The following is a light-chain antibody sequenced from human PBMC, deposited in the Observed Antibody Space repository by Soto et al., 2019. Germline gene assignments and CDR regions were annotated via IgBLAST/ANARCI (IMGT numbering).Light chain of an antibody. CDR1: SSDDGGYNY. V-gene: IGLV2-14*01. Sequence: QSALTKPASVSGSPGQSITISCTGTSSDDGGYNYVSWYQQHPGKAPKLMIYEVSNRPSGVSNRFSGSKSGNTASLTISGLQAEDEADYYCSSYTSSSTPYVFGTGTKLTVL. J-gene: IGLJ1*01. CDR3: SSYTSSSTPYV. CDR2: EVS.